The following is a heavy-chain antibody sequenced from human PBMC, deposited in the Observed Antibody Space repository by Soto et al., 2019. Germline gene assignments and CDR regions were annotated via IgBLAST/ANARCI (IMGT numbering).Heavy chain of an antibody. CDR2: ISAYNGNT. D-gene: IGHD3-22*01. J-gene: IGHJ3*02. CDR3: AREMDYDSSGYYGLNAFDI. CDR1: GYTFTSYG. V-gene: IGHV1-18*01. Sequence: ASVKFSCKASGYTFTSYGISWVRQAPGQGLEWMGWISAYNGNTNYAQKLQGRVTMTTDTSTSTAYMELRSLRSDDTAVYYCAREMDYDSSGYYGLNAFDIWGQGTMVTVSS.